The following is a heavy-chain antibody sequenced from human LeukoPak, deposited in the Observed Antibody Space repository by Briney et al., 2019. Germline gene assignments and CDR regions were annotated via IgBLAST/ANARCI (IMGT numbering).Heavy chain of an antibody. CDR3: ARGGYSYGNY. Sequence: KASETLSLTCAVYGGSFSGYYWSWIRQPPGKGLEWIGQINHSGSTNYNPSLKSRVTISVDTSKNQFSLKLSSATAADTAVYYCARGGYSYGNYWGQGTLVTVSS. D-gene: IGHD5-18*01. CDR1: GGSFSGYY. CDR2: INHSGST. V-gene: IGHV4-34*01. J-gene: IGHJ4*02.